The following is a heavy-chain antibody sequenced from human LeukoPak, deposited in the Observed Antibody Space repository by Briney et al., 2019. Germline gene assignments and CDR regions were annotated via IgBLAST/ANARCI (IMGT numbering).Heavy chain of an antibody. V-gene: IGHV5-51*01. D-gene: IGHD4-23*01. J-gene: IGHJ4*02. CDR2: IYPGDSDT. CDR1: GYTFTSYW. Sequence: GESLKTSFCGSGYTFTSYWIGWVRQMPGKGLEWMGIIYPGDSDTRYSPSFRGQVTISADKSISTAYLQWSSLKASDTAIYYCARRLDYGGNSHGYWGQGTLVTVPS. CDR3: ARRLDYGGNSHGY.